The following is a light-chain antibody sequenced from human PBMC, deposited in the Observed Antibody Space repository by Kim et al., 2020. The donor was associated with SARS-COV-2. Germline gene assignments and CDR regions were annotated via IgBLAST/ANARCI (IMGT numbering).Light chain of an antibody. J-gene: IGLJ3*02. CDR1: SLRNYY. CDR3: NSRDSSGNYGV. CDR2: GKN. Sequence: SSELTQDPAVSVALGQTVRITCQGDSLRNYYASWYQQKPGQAPVLVIYGKNSRPSGIPDRFSGSSSGNTASLTITGAQAEDEADYYCNSRDSSGNYGVFGGGTQLTVL. V-gene: IGLV3-19*01.